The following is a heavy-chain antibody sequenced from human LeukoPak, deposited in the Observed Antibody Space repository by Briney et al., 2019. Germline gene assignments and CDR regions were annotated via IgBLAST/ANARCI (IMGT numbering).Heavy chain of an antibody. CDR3: ASSWYRRGLDY. CDR2: IYHSGST. J-gene: IGHJ4*02. V-gene: IGHV4-30-2*01. D-gene: IGHD6-13*01. Sequence: SQTLSLTCAVSGGSISSGGYSWSWIRQPPGKGLEWIGYIYHSGSTYYNPSLKSRVSISVDRPKNQFSLKLSSVTAADTAVHYCASSWYRRGLDYWGQGTLVTVSS. CDR1: GGSISSGGYS.